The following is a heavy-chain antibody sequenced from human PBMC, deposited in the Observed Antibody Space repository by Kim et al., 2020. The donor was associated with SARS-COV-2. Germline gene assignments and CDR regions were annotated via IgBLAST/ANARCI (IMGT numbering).Heavy chain of an antibody. Sequence: SETLSLTCTVSGGSISSSSYYWGWIRQPPGKGLEWIGSIYYSGSTYYNPPLKSRVTISVDTPKNQFSLKLSPVTAADTAVYYCASAPEQLWLRSESWFDPWGQGTLVTVSS. CDR3: ASAPEQLWLRSESWFDP. CDR2: IYYSGST. J-gene: IGHJ5*02. CDR1: GGSISSSSYY. V-gene: IGHV4-39*07. D-gene: IGHD5-18*01.